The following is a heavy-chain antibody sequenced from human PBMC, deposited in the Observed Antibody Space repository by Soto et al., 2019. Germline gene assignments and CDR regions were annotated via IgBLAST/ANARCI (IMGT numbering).Heavy chain of an antibody. CDR3: ARGGVLRPYDYYYYYYMDV. V-gene: IGHV1-8*01. CDR1: GYTFTSYD. Sequence: ASVKVSCKASGYTFTSYDINWVRQATGQGLEWMGWMNPNSGNTGYAQKFQGRVTMTRNTSISTAYMELSSLRSEDTAVYYCARGGVLRPYDYYYYYYMDVWGKGTTVTVSS. D-gene: IGHD1-26*01. CDR2: MNPNSGNT. J-gene: IGHJ6*03.